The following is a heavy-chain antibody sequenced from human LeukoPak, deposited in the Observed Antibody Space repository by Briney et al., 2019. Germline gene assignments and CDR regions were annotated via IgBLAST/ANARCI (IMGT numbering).Heavy chain of an antibody. Sequence: SETLSLTCTVSGGSISSYYWSWIRQPPGKGLEWIGYIYYSGSTNYNPSLKSRVTISVDTSKNQFSLKLSSVTAADTAGYYYVRRHWNDNYGMDVWGQGTTVTVSS. J-gene: IGHJ6*02. CDR3: VRRHWNDNYGMDV. CDR1: GGSISSYY. CDR2: IYYSGST. D-gene: IGHD1-1*01. V-gene: IGHV4-59*08.